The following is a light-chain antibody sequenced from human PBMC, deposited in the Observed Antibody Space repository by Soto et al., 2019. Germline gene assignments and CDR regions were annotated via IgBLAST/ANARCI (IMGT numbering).Light chain of an antibody. Sequence: DIQLTQSPSFLSASVGDRVTITCRASQGISSYLAWYQQKPGKAPKLLIYAASTLPSGVPSRFSGSESGTEFTLTISSLQPEDFATYYCQQLNSYPFTFGGGTKVDIK. CDR3: QQLNSYPFT. CDR2: AAS. CDR1: QGISSY. V-gene: IGKV1-9*01. J-gene: IGKJ4*01.